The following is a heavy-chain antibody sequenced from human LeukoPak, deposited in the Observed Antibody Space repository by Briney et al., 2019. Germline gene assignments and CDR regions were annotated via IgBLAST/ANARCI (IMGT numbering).Heavy chain of an antibody. V-gene: IGHV1-2*02. CDR2: INPNSGGT. Sequence: GASVKVSCKASGYTFTGYYMHWVRQAPGQGLEWMGWINPNSGGTNYAQKFQGRVTMTRDTSISTAYMELSRLRSDDTAVYYCARGAGWAYNWFDPWGQGTLVTVSS. CDR3: ARGAGWAYNWFDP. J-gene: IGHJ5*02. CDR1: GYTFTGYY. D-gene: IGHD6-19*01.